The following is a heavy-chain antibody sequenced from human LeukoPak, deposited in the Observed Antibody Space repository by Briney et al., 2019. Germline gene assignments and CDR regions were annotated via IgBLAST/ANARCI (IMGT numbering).Heavy chain of an antibody. Sequence: GGSLRLSCAASGFTFSSYAMSWVRQAPGKGLEWVSAISGSGGSTYYADSVKGRFTISGDNSKNTLYLQMNSLRAEDTAVYYCAKDAYSSSWYNPKTFDYWGQGTLVTVSS. D-gene: IGHD6-13*01. CDR1: GFTFSSYA. CDR2: ISGSGGST. CDR3: AKDAYSSSWYNPKTFDY. J-gene: IGHJ4*02. V-gene: IGHV3-23*01.